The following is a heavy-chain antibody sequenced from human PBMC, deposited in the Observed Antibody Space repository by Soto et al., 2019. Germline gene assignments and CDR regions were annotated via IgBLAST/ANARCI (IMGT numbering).Heavy chain of an antibody. J-gene: IGHJ6*02. Sequence: GGSLRLSCAASGFTFSSYWMSWVRQAPGKGLEWVANIKQDGSEKYYVDSVKGRFTISRDNAKNSLYLQMNSLRAEDTAVYYCAREGGYCSGGSCYWPYYGMDVWGQGTTVTVSS. V-gene: IGHV3-7*01. D-gene: IGHD2-15*01. CDR2: IKQDGSEK. CDR1: GFTFSSYW. CDR3: AREGGYCSGGSCYWPYYGMDV.